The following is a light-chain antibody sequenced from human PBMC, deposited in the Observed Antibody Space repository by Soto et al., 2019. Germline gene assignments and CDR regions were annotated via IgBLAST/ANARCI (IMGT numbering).Light chain of an antibody. CDR1: QSISIY. CDR3: QQAYINPRT. CDR2: AAS. Sequence: DIQMTQSPSSLSASIGDRVTSTCRASQSISIYLNWYQQKPGKAPKVLIYAASTLQSGVPSRFSGSGSGTDFTLTISNLQPEDFASYYCQQAYINPRTFGPGTKVDSK. J-gene: IGKJ1*01. V-gene: IGKV1-39*01.